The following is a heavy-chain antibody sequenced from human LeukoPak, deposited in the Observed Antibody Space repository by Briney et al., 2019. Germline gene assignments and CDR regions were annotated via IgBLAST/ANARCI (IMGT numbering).Heavy chain of an antibody. D-gene: IGHD1-14*01. CDR1: GFTFSTYW. CDR2: IVSDGSTT. V-gene: IGHV3-74*01. Sequence: PGGSLRLSCAASGFTFSTYWMHWVRQAPGKGLVWVSRIVSDGSTTTYADSVKGRFTISRDNAKNTLYLQMNSLRAEDTAVYYCGRDSRYSIDSWGQGILVTVSS. J-gene: IGHJ4*02. CDR3: GRDSRYSIDS.